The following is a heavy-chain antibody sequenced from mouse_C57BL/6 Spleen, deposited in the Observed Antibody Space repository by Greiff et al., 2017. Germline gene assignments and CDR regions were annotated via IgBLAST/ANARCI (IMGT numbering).Heavy chain of an antibody. V-gene: IGHV10-1*01. D-gene: IGHD2-5*01. CDR1: GFSFNTYA. J-gene: IGHJ3*01. CDR2: IRSKSNNYAT. CDR3: VRAYYSNYDFAY. Sequence: EVKVVESGGGLVQPKGSLKLSCAASGFSFNTYAMNWVRQAPGKGLEWVARIRSKSNNYATYYADSVKDRFTISRNDSESMLYLQMNNLKTEDTAMYYCVRAYYSNYDFAYWGQGTLVTVSA.